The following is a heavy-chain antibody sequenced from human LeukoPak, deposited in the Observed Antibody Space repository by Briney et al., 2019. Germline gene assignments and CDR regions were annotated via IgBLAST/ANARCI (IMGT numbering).Heavy chain of an antibody. J-gene: IGHJ6*03. CDR3: AKGVVVPAATGYYYYYYMDV. CDR1: GYTFTSYY. D-gene: IGHD2-2*01. CDR2: INPSGGST. V-gene: IGHV1-46*01. Sequence: GASVKVSCKASGYTFTSYYMHWVRQAPGQGLEWMGIINPSGGSTSYAQKFQGRVTITADESTSTAYMELSSLRSEDTAVYYCAKGVVVPAATGYYYYYYMDVWGKGTTVTISS.